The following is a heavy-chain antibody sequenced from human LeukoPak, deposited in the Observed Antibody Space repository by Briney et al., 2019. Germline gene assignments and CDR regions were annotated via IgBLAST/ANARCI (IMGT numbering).Heavy chain of an antibody. CDR2: INPSGDFR. CDR1: GYTFGTHW. Sequence: GSVKVSFKASGYTFGTHWMHWVRQAPGQGLEWMAIINPSGDFRSYAQKFQGRLTVTRDMSTRTVYMELSDLRPEDTAVYYCARDYSGEWEQLTGWWFDPWGQGTLVTVSS. CDR3: ARDYSGEWEQLTGWWFDP. D-gene: IGHD1-26*01. J-gene: IGHJ5*02. V-gene: IGHV1-46*01.